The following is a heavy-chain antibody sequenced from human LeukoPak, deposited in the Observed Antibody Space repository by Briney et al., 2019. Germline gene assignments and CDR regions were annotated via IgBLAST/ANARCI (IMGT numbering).Heavy chain of an antibody. D-gene: IGHD3-9*01. CDR2: VNSYNGDT. J-gene: IGHJ5*02. V-gene: IGHV1-18*01. CDR3: AKDWHILTGRNCFDP. CDR1: GYTFNNYG. Sequence: ASVKVSCKASGYTFNNYGISWVRQAPGQGLEWMGWVNSYNGDTNYAQKFQGRVTMSTDTSTSTAYMELRSLRFDDTAIYYCAKDWHILTGRNCFDPWGQGTLVTVSS.